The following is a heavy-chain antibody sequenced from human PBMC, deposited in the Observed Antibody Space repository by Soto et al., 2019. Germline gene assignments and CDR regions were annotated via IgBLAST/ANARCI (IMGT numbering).Heavy chain of an antibody. Sequence: EGQLVQSGGGLVQPGGSLRLSCTASGFSFYAYYMNWIRQAPGKGLEWVSSIGSSGNDIQYADSVKGRFTISRDNAKNSLFLHMTSLRAEDTAVYYCARGGWYQLSLGSYWGQGALVSVS. CDR3: ARGGWYQLSLGSY. D-gene: IGHD2-2*01. CDR2: IGSSGNDI. CDR1: GFSFYAYY. V-gene: IGHV3-21*06. J-gene: IGHJ4*02.